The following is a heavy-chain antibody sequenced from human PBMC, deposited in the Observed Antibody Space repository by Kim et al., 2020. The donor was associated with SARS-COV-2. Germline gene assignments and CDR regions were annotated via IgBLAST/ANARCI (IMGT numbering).Heavy chain of an antibody. CDR3: AKDTLRFGESYYFDY. D-gene: IGHD3-10*01. CDR1: GFTFGDYA. Sequence: GGSLRLSCAASGFTFGDYAMHWVRQAPGKGLEWVSGISWNSGSIGYADSVKGRFTISRDNAKNSLYLQMNSLRAEDTALYYCAKDTLRFGESYYFDYWSQGTLVTVST. CDR2: ISWNSGSI. V-gene: IGHV3-9*01. J-gene: IGHJ4*02.